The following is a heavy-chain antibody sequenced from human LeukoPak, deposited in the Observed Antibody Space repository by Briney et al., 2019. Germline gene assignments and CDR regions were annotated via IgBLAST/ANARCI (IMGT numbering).Heavy chain of an antibody. CDR3: ARPWWEWLDRESFQL. Sequence: GGSLRLCWAAAGFSFSDYYMSWIRQAAGRGLEWVTFISSSGNTIYYADSVNGRFTISRETATNSLYLQMNSLRAEDTADYYCARPWWEWLDRESFQLGGEGTLDTVPS. V-gene: IGHV3-11*01. CDR1: GFSFSDYY. CDR2: ISSSGNTI. J-gene: IGHJ1*01. D-gene: IGHD1-26*01.